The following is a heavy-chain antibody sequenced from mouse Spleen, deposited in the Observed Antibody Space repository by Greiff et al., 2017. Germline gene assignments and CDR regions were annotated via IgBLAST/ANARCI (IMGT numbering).Heavy chain of an antibody. CDR1: GYAFSSSW. D-gene: IGHD3-3*01. V-gene: IGHV1-82*01. J-gene: IGHJ4*01. CDR3: ARQRAGTAMDY. CDR2: IYPGDGDT. Sequence: VKLVESGPELVKPGASVKISCKASGYAFSSSWMNWVKQRPGKGLEWIGRIYPGDGDTNYNGKFKGKATLTADKSSSTAYMQLSSLTSEDSAVYFCARQRAGTAMDYWGQGTSVTVSS.